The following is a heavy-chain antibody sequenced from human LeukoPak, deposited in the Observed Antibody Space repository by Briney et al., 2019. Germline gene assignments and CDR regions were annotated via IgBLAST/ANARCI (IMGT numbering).Heavy chain of an antibody. V-gene: IGHV4-31*03. CDR2: IYYSGST. Sequence: SETLSLTCTVSGGSISDFYWSWIRQHPGKGLEWIGYIYYSGSTYYNPSLKSRVTISVDTSKNQFSLKLSSVTAADTAVYYCARATHNYFDYWGQGTLVTVSS. J-gene: IGHJ4*02. CDR1: GGSISDFY. CDR3: ARATHNYFDY.